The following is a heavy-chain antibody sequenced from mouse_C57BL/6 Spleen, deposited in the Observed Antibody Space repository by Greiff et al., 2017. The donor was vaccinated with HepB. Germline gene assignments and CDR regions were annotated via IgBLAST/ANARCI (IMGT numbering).Heavy chain of an antibody. CDR3: ARHDYDDAMDY. CDR1: GFTFSSYT. J-gene: IGHJ4*01. D-gene: IGHD2-4*01. CDR2: ISGGGGNT. Sequence: EVKVVESGGGLVKPGGPLKLSCAASGFTFSSYTMSWVRQTPEKRLEWVATISGGGGNTYYPDSVKGRFTISRDNAKNTLYLQMSSLRSEDTALYYCARHDYDDAMDYWGQGTSVTVSS. V-gene: IGHV5-9*01.